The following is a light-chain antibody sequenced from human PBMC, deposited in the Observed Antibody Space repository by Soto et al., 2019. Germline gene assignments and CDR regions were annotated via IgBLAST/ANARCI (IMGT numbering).Light chain of an antibody. CDR1: QSVSSN. CDR2: GAS. V-gene: IGKV3-15*01. Sequence: EIVMPQYPATLPVSPDEKATLSCRAMQSVSSNLAWYQQKPGQAPRLLIYGASTRATGIPGRFSGSGSGTEFTLTIRSLQSEDFAVYYCQQYNNWPRWTFGQRTKVDI. J-gene: IGKJ1*01. CDR3: QQYNNWPRWT.